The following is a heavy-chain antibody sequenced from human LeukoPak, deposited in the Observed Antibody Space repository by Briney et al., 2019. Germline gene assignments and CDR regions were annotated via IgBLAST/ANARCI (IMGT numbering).Heavy chain of an antibody. V-gene: IGHV3-30*02. CDR2: IRYDGSNK. CDR1: GFTFSSYG. J-gene: IGHJ4*02. CDR3: AKRYCSGGSCYWAMGY. D-gene: IGHD2-15*01. Sequence: GGSLRLSCAASGFTFSSYGMHRVRQAPGKGLEWVAFIRYDGSNKYYADSVKGRFTISRDNSKNTLYLQMNSLRAEDTAVYYCAKRYCSGGSCYWAMGYWGQGTLVTVSS.